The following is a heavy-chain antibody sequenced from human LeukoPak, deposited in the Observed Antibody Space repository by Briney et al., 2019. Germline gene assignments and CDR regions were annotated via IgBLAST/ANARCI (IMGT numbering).Heavy chain of an antibody. CDR2: ISSTTTIT. V-gene: IGHV3-48*02. Sequence: SRGSLRLSCAASGFTFSSYAMHWVRQAPGKGLEWISYISSTTTITYYADSVKGRFTISRDNAKNSLYLQMNSLRDEATAVYYCVAGSELVYWGQGTLVTAPS. D-gene: IGHD6-19*01. CDR3: VAGSELVY. J-gene: IGHJ4*02. CDR1: GFTFSSYA.